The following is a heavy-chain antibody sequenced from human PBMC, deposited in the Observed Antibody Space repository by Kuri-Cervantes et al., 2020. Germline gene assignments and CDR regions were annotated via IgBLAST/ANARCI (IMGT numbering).Heavy chain of an antibody. CDR1: GFSLNTRGMR. D-gene: IGHD6-6*01. CDR3: AHRRLYSSSSGGAFDI. CDR2: IDWDDDK. J-gene: IGHJ3*02. Sequence: SGPTLVKPTQALTLTCTFSGFSLNTRGMRVSWIRQPPGKALEWLARIDWDDDKHYTTSLRTRLTISKDTSRNQVVLTMTNMDPVDTATYYCAHRRLYSSSSGGAFDIWGQGTMVTVSS. V-gene: IGHV2-70*12.